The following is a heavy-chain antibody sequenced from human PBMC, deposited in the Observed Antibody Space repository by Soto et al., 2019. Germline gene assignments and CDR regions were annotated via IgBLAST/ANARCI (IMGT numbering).Heavy chain of an antibody. CDR1: GGSISSGGYY. CDR3: ARVGSSSWYFYWFDP. Sequence: SETLSLTCTVSGGSISSGGYYWSWIRQHPGKGLEWIGYIYYSGSTYYNPSLKSRVTISVDTSKNQFSLKLSSVTAADTAVYYCARVGSSSWYFYWFDPWGQGTLVTVSS. CDR2: IYYSGST. J-gene: IGHJ5*02. D-gene: IGHD6-13*01. V-gene: IGHV4-31*03.